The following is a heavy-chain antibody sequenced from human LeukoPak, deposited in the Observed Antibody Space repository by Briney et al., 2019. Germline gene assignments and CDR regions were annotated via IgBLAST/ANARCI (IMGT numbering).Heavy chain of an antibody. J-gene: IGHJ5*01. CDR2: MFYSGNT. V-gene: IGHV4-4*07. Sequence: PSQTLSLTCTVSGASITSYHWSWIRQPAGKGLEWIGRMFYSGNTDYNPSLKSRLTMSIDTSKNQFSLKLSSVTAADTAVYFCARDQEHCSGTSCYPYWYDSWGQGTLVTVSS. CDR1: GASITSYH. D-gene: IGHD2-2*01. CDR3: ARDQEHCSGTSCYPYWYDS.